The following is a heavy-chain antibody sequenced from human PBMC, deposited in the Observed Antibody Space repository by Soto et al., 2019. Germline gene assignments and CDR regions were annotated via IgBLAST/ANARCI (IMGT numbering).Heavy chain of an antibody. J-gene: IGHJ5*02. D-gene: IGHD3-22*01. CDR1: GGSIRSGSYS. CDR2: IYHSGST. Sequence: LSLPCAVSGGSIRSGSYSWSWLRQPPGKGLEWSGYIYHSGSTYYNPSLKSRVTISVDRSKNQFSLKLSSVTAADTAVYYCARGGYYDSSGYYPDNWFDPWGQGTLVTVSS. V-gene: IGHV4-30-2*01. CDR3: ARGGYYDSSGYYPDNWFDP.